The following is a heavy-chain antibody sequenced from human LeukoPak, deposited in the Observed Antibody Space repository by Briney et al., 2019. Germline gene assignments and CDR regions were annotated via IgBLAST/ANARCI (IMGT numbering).Heavy chain of an antibody. V-gene: IGHV4-34*01. Sequence: SETLSLTCAVYGGAFSGYYWSWIRQPPGKVLEWIWEINHSGSTNYNPSLKSRVAISVDTSKNQFSLKLSSVTAADTAVYYCAREPNSSHQGGNDYWGQGTLVTVSS. CDR1: GGAFSGYY. CDR3: AREPNSSHQGGNDY. D-gene: IGHD2-15*01. CDR2: INHSGST. J-gene: IGHJ4*02.